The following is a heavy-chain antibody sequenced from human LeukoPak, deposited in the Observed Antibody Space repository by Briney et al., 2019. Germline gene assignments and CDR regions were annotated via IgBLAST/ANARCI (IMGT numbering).Heavy chain of an antibody. J-gene: IGHJ6*04. CDR2: IQYDGSNK. D-gene: IGHD3-10*02. CDR3: AELGITMIGGV. CDR1: GFTFTSHG. V-gene: IGHV3-30*02. Sequence: GGSLRLSCAASGFTFTSHGMHWVRQAPGKGLEWVAFIQYDGSNKYYADSVKGRFTISRDTSKNTLYLQMNSLRAEDTAVYYCAELGITMIGGVWGKGTTVTISS.